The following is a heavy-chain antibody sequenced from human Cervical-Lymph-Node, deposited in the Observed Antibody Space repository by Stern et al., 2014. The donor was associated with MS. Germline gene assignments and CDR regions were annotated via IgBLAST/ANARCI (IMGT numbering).Heavy chain of an antibody. CDR3: ATPSTVTEGGMDV. Sequence: QMQLVQSGAEVKKPGSSVKVSCKASGGTFSSQAINWVRQAPGQGLEWVGGIIPIFGTPNYAQKVQDRVTITADESTSTAYMDLSSLRSEDTAVYYCATPSTVTEGGMDVWGQGTTVTVSS. CDR2: IIPIFGTP. J-gene: IGHJ6*02. V-gene: IGHV1-69*01. D-gene: IGHD4-17*01. CDR1: GGTFSSQA.